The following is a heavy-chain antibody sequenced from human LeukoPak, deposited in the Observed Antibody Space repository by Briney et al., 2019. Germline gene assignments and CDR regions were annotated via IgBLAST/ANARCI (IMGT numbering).Heavy chain of an antibody. J-gene: IGHJ4*02. CDR1: GYXFTTYW. CDR3: ARLHDSRADY. D-gene: IGHD3-22*01. V-gene: IGHV5-51*01. Sequence: GESLKISCNGSGYXFTTYWICWVRQMPGKGLEWMGIIYPGDSNTRYSPSFQGQVTISADKSIRTAYLQWSSLKASDTAMYYCARLHDSRADYWGQGTLVTVSS. CDR2: IYPGDSNT.